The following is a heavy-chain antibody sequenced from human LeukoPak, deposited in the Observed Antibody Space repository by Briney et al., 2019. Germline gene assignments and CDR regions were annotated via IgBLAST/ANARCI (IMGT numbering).Heavy chain of an antibody. CDR1: GGTFSSYT. CDR2: IIPIFGTA. J-gene: IGHJ6*02. D-gene: IGHD6-6*01. Sequence: AASVKVSCKASGGTFSSYTISWVRQAPGQGLEWMGGIIPIFGTANYARKFQGRVTITADESTSTAYMELSSLRSEDTAVYYCARGRYSSSINSMDVWGQGTTVTVSS. CDR3: ARGRYSSSINSMDV. V-gene: IGHV1-69*13.